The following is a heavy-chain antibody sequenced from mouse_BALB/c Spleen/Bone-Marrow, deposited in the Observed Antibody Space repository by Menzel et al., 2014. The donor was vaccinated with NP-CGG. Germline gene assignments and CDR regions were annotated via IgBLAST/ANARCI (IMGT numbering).Heavy chain of an antibody. Sequence: VKLVESGSGLVAPSQSLSITCTISGFSLTNYGVHWVRQPPGKGLEWLVVIWSDGSTTYNSALKSRLSISKDNSKSQVFLKMNSLQTDDTAMYYCARHRYYAMDYWGQGTSVTVSS. CDR1: GFSLTNYG. J-gene: IGHJ4*01. CDR3: ARHRYYAMDY. V-gene: IGHV2-6-1*01. CDR2: IWSDGST.